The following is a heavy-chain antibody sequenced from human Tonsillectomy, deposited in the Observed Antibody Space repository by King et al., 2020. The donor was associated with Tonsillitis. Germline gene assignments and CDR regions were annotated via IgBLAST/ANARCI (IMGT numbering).Heavy chain of an antibody. J-gene: IGHJ4*02. CDR2: INSDGSST. V-gene: IGHV3-74*01. CDR3: ARDNSGSYLLDY. CDR1: GFTFSSYW. D-gene: IGHD1-26*01. Sequence: VQLVESGGGLVQPGGSLRLSCAASGFTFSSYWMHWVRQGPGKGLVWVSLINSDGSSTTYADSVKGRFTISRDNAKNTLYLQMNSLRAEDTAVYYCARDNSGSYLLDYWGQGTLVTVSS.